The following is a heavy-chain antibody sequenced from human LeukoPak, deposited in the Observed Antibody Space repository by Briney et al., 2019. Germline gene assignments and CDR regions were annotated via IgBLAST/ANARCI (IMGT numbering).Heavy chain of an antibody. J-gene: IGHJ6*02. CDR2: IWHDGSNK. V-gene: IGHV3-33*06. Sequence: GGSLRLSCEASGFTFRSYGMHWVRQAPGKGLEWVAVIWHDGSNKYYADSVKGRFTISRDNSKNTLYLQMNSLRAEDTAVYYCAKTGYSYGFTYYGMDVWGQGTTVTVSS. CDR1: GFTFRSYG. D-gene: IGHD5-18*01. CDR3: AKTGYSYGFTYYGMDV.